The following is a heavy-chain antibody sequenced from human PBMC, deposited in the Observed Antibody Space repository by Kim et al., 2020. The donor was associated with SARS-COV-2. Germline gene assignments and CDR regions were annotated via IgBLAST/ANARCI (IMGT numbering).Heavy chain of an antibody. J-gene: IGHJ1*01. CDR1: GDSVSSNSAT. V-gene: IGHV6-1*01. CDR3: ARGPVAGSD. Sequence: SQTLSLTCAISGDSVSSNSATWNWIRQSPSSGLEWLGRTYYRSKWYNDYALSVKSRITINPDTSKNQFSLQLNSVTPKNTAVYYCARGPVAGSDWGQGTLVTVSS. CDR2: TYYRSKWYN. D-gene: IGHD6-19*01.